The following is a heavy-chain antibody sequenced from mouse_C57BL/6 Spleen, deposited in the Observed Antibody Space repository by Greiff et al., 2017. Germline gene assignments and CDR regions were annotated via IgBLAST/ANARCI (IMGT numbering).Heavy chain of an antibody. CDR1: GYTFTNYW. V-gene: IGHV1-63*01. J-gene: IGHJ4*01. Sequence: ESGAELVRPGTSVKMSCKASGYTFTNYWIGWAKQRPGHGLEWIGDIYPGGGYTNYNEKFKGTATLTADKSSSTAYMQFSSLTSEDSAIYYCARSDYGSSYDYYAMDYWGQGTSVTVSS. CDR2: IYPGGGYT. CDR3: ARSDYGSSYDYYAMDY. D-gene: IGHD1-1*01.